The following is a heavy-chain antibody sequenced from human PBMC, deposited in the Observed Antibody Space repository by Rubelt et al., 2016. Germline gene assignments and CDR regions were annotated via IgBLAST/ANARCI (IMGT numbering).Heavy chain of an antibody. J-gene: IGHJ3*02. CDR3: ATVANGNTIAFDI. CDR2: ISHDESRK. CDR1: GFPFSTYA. V-gene: IGHV3-30*04. Sequence: GESLRLSCAASGFPFSTYAMSWVRQAPGKGLEWVSVISHDESRKYYADSVKGRFTISRDNSKNTLYLQMNTLRAEDTAVYYCATVANGNTIAFDIWGQGTMVTVSS. D-gene: IGHD3-3*01.